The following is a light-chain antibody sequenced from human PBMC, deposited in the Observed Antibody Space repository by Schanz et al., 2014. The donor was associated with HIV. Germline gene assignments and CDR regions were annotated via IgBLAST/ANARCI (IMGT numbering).Light chain of an antibody. V-gene: IGLV1-44*01. CDR3: ATWDDSLNGVV. Sequence: QSVLTQPPSASGTPGQRVTISCSGSSSNIGSNTVNWYQHLPGSAPQLLIYSDNQRPSRVPDRFFGSKSGTSASLAISGLRSDDEAHYYCATWDDSLNGVVFGGGTKLTV. J-gene: IGLJ2*01. CDR1: SSNIGSNT. CDR2: SDN.